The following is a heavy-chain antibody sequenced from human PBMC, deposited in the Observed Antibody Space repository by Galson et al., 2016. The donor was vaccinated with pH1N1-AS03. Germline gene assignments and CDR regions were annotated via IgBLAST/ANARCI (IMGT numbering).Heavy chain of an antibody. CDR3: SRGAGGYSYG. V-gene: IGHV3-74*03. CDR2: IKGDGSIT. D-gene: IGHD5-18*01. CDR1: GFTLNNYW. Sequence: SLRLSCAVSGFTLNNYWIHWVRQAPGKGLVWVSRIKGDGSITTYADSVKGRFTISRDNASYTLYLQMNGLRAEDTAVYYCSRGAGGYSYGWGQGTLVTVSS. J-gene: IGHJ4*02.